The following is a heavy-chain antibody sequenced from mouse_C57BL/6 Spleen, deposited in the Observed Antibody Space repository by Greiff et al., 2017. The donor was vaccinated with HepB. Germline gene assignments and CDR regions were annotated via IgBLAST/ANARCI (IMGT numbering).Heavy chain of an antibody. CDR3: AREGYSNYLMDY. J-gene: IGHJ4*01. D-gene: IGHD2-5*01. Sequence: EVHLVESGGGLVKPGGSLKLSCAASGFTFSSYAMSWVRQTPEKRLEWVATISDGGSYTYYPDNVKGRFTISRDNAKNNLYLQMSHLKSEDTAMYYCAREGYSNYLMDYWGQGTSVTVSS. CDR2: ISDGGSYT. CDR1: GFTFSSYA. V-gene: IGHV5-4*01.